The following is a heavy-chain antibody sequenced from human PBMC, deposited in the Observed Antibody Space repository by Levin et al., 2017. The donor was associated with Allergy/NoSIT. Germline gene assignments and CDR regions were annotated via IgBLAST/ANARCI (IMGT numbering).Heavy chain of an antibody. J-gene: IGHJ3*02. CDR1: GGSISSSSYY. V-gene: IGHV4-39*01. CDR2: IYYSGST. Sequence: PGGSLRLSCTVSGGSISSSSYYWGWIRQPPGKGLEWIGSIYYSGSTYYNPSLKSRVTISVDTSKNQFSLKLTSVTAADTAVYYCARPGYYGSGRHAFDIWGQGTMVTVSS. CDR3: ARPGYYGSGRHAFDI. D-gene: IGHD3-10*01.